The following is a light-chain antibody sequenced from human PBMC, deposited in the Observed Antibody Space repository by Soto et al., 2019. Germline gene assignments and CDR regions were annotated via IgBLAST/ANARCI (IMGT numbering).Light chain of an antibody. CDR2: DNN. J-gene: IGLJ2*01. CDR1: SSNIGNNY. CDR3: ETWDSSLSAVL. Sequence: QSVLTQPPSVSAAPGQRVTISCSGISSNIGNNYVSWYQQLPGTAPKLLIYDNNKRPSGIPDRFSGSKSGASATLGITGLQTGDEADYHCETWDSSLSAVLFGGGTKLTVL. V-gene: IGLV1-51*01.